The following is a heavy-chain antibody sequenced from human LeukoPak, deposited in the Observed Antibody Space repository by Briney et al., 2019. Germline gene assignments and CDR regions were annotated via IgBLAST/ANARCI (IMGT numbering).Heavy chain of an antibody. CDR1: GFIFSSYE. J-gene: IGHJ4*02. CDR3: AGPTCLRGGYCSTNF. CDR2: ISDSGRNI. Sequence: PGGSLRLSCAASGFIFSSYEMNWVRQAPGKGLEWVSYISDSGRNICYADSVKGRFTISRDNAKDSLYLEMSSLRAEDTAVYYCAGPTCLRGGYCSTNFWGQGTLVTVSS. V-gene: IGHV3-48*03. D-gene: IGHD2-15*01.